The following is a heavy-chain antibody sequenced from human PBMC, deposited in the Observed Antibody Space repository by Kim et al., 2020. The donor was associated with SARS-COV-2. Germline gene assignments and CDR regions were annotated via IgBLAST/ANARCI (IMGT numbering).Heavy chain of an antibody. CDR3: ARRFQTYSGYSSGWYYF. CDR1: GFTFSSYA. Sequence: GGSLRLSCAASGFTFSSYAMHWVRQAPGKGLEWVAVISYDGSNKYYADSVKGRFTISRDNSKNTLYLQMNSLRAEDTAVYYCARRFQTYSGYSSGWYYF. CDR2: ISYDGSNK. J-gene: IGHJ4*01. D-gene: IGHD6-19*01. V-gene: IGHV3-30*04.